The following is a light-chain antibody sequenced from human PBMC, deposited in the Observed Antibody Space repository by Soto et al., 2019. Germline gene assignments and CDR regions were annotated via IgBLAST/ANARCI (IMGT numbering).Light chain of an antibody. CDR1: SSNIGSNT. CDR2: SNN. CDR3: AAWDDSLTAEV. Sequence: QSVLTQPPSASVTPGQRVTISCSGSSSNIGSNTVNWYQQLPGTAPKLLIYSNNQRPSGVPDRFSGSKSGTSASLAISGLQSEDEADYYCAAWDDSLTAEVFGTGTKVTVL. V-gene: IGLV1-44*01. J-gene: IGLJ1*01.